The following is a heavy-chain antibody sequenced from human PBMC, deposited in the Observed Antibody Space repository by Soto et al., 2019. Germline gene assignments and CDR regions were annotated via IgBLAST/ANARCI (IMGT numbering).Heavy chain of an antibody. J-gene: IGHJ4*02. CDR2: IRTISSAI. CDR3: ARETPSFDS. Sequence: GESLKISCAASGFTFSDYPMNWVRQAPGKGLEWVSSIRTISSAIYFADSVRGRFTISRDNARNSLYRQMTSLRDEDTAVYYCARETPSFDSWGQGTLVTVSS. V-gene: IGHV3-48*02. CDR1: GFTFSDYP. D-gene: IGHD2-15*01.